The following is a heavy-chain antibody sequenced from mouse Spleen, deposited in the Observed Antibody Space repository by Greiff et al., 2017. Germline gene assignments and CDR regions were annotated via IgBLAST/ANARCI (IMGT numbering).Heavy chain of an antibody. V-gene: IGHV1-9*01. CDR2: ILLGSGSS. Sequence: QVQLKQSGAELMKPGASVKLSCKATGYIFTGYWIEWVKQRPGHGLEWIGEILLGSGSSNYNEKFKGKATFTEDTSSNTVYMQLSSLTTEDSAIYYCGGAYYSNWLGFAYWGQGTLVTVSA. CDR3: GGAYYSNWLGFAY. D-gene: IGHD2-5*01. J-gene: IGHJ3*01. CDR1: GYIFTGYW.